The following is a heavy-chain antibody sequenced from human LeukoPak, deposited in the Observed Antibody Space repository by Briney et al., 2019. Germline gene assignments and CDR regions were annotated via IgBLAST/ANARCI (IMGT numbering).Heavy chain of an antibody. CDR3: ARDLAEMATIWAYYFDY. V-gene: IGHV3-21*01. CDR2: ISSSSSYI. Sequence: PGGSLRLSCAASGFTFSSYSMNWVRQAPGKGLEWVSSISSSSSYIYYADSVKGRFTISRDNAKNSLYLQMNSLRAEDTAVYYCARDLAEMATIWAYYFDYWGQGTLVTVSS. J-gene: IGHJ4*02. D-gene: IGHD5-24*01. CDR1: GFTFSSYS.